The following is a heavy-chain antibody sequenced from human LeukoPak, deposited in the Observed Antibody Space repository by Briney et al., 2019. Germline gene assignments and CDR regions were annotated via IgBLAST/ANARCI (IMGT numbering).Heavy chain of an antibody. D-gene: IGHD3-3*01. J-gene: IGHJ6*03. Sequence: GGSLRLSCAASGFIFSSYWMSWVRQAPGKGLEWVANINQDGSEKYYVDSVKGRFTISRDSAENSLFLQMNSLRADDTAVYYCARDHAFSYYYYYMDVWGKGTTVTVSS. CDR1: GFIFSSYW. CDR2: INQDGSEK. CDR3: ARDHAFSYYYYYMDV. V-gene: IGHV3-7*01.